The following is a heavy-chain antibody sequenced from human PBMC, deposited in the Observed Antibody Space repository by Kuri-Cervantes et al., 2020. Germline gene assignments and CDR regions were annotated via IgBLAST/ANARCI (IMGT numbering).Heavy chain of an antibody. D-gene: IGHD3-22*01. CDR2: IYYSGST. CDR1: GGSISSGGYY. J-gene: IGHJ4*02. CDR3: ARGRPKSYYDSSGYLYDY. Sequence: SETLSLTCTVSGGSISSGGYYWTWIRQHPGKGLEWIGYIYYSGSTYYNPSLKSRVTISVDTSKNQFSLKLSSVTAVDTAVYYCARGRPKSYYDSSGYLYDYWGQGTLVTVSS. V-gene: IGHV4-31*03.